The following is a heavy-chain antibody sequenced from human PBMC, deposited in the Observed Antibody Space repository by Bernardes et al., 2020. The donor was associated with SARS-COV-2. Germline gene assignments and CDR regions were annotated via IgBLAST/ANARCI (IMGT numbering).Heavy chain of an antibody. CDR2: INTDGSAS. CDR3: ARSAFISGQNYFFDY. Sequence: GGSLRLSRAASGFTFSDYWMHWVRQAPGKGLVWVSRINTDGSASNYADFVKGRFTISRDNAKNTLYLQMNSLRPEDTAVYYCARSAFISGQNYFFDYWDQGSLVTVSS. D-gene: IGHD3-3*02. J-gene: IGHJ4*02. V-gene: IGHV3-74*01. CDR1: GFTFSDYW.